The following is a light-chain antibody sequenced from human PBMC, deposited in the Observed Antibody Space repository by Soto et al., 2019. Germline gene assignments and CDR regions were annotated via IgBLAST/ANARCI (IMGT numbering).Light chain of an antibody. CDR1: SSNIGAGYD. Sequence: QAVVTQPPSVSGAPGQRVTISCTGSSSNIGAGYDVHWYHQLPGTAPKLLIYGNSNRPSGVPDRFSGSKSGTSASLAITGLQAEDEADSYCQSYDSSLSGWVFGGGTKLTVL. V-gene: IGLV1-40*01. CDR2: GNS. J-gene: IGLJ3*02. CDR3: QSYDSSLSGWV.